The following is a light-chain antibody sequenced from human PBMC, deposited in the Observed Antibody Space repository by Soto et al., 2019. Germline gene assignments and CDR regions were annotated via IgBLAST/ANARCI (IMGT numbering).Light chain of an antibody. CDR3: CSYAGIYSLA. CDR2: NVN. V-gene: IGLV2-11*01. J-gene: IGLJ2*01. Sequence: QSALTQPRSVSGSPGQSVTIACTGTSSDVGGYHYVSWYQHHPGKAPKPIILNVNQRPSGVPARFSASKSGNTASLTISGLQAEDEADYYCCSYAGIYSLAFGGGTKVTVL. CDR1: SSDVGGYHY.